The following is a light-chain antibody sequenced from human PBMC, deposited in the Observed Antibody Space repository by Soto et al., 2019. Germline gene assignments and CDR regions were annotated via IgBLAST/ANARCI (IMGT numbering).Light chain of an antibody. V-gene: IGKV3-20*01. CDR2: GAS. CDR1: QSVRGY. J-gene: IGKJ5*01. Sequence: EIVLTQSASTLSGSPGERATLSWRASQSVRGYLAWYQRKPGQSPRLLIYGASSRATGIPDRFSGSGSGTDFTLTISRLQPEDFAVYYCQQYSTSPTFGEGTRLEIK. CDR3: QQYSTSPT.